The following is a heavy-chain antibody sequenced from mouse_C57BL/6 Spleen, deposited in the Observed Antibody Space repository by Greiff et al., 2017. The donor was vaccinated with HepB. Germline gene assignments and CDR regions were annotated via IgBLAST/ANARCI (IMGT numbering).Heavy chain of an antibody. D-gene: IGHD2-5*01. CDR3: ARSSYSNPFDY. Sequence: QVQLKQPGAELVKPGASVKLSCKASGYTFTSYWMQWVKQRPGQGLEWIGEIDPSDSYTNYNQKFKGKATLTVDTSSSTAYMQLSSLTSEDSAVYYCARSSYSNPFDYWGQGTTLTVAS. CDR1: GYTFTSYW. J-gene: IGHJ2*01. CDR2: IDPSDSYT. V-gene: IGHV1-50*01.